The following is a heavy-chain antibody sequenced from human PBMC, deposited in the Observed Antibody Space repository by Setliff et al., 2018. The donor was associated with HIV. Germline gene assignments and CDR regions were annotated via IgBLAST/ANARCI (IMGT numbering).Heavy chain of an antibody. CDR3: ATAFPGSPAGIDY. Sequence: ASVKVSCKVSGYTFSDYYIHWVQQAPGKGLEWMGRVDPEDGKTMYSRKFQGRISITADTSTDTAYMELSSLRSDDTAVYYCATAFPGSPAGIDYWGQGTLVTVSS. D-gene: IGHD3-10*01. J-gene: IGHJ4*02. V-gene: IGHV1-69-2*01. CDR2: VDPEDGKT. CDR1: GYTFSDYY.